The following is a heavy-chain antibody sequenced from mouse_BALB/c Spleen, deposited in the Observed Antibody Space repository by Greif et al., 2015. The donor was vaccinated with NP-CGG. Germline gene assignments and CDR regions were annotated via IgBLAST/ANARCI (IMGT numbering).Heavy chain of an antibody. CDR3: ARHYGGAMDY. CDR2: IDPANGNT. Sequence: EVQLQQSGAELVKPGASVKLPCTASGFNVKDTYMHWVKQRPEQGLEWIGRIDPANGNTKYDPKFQGKATITADTSSNTAYLQLSSLTSEDTAVYYCARHYGGAMDYWGQGTSVTVSS. J-gene: IGHJ4*01. CDR1: GFNVKDTY. V-gene: IGHV14-3*02. D-gene: IGHD1-1*01.